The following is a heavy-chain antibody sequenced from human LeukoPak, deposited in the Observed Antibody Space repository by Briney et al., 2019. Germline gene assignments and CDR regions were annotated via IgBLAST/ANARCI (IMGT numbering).Heavy chain of an antibody. CDR1: GFAFSTYA. D-gene: IGHD5-12*01. CDR2: ISATGSGT. J-gene: IGHJ4*02. V-gene: IGHV3-23*01. CDR3: AKRQYSAYINFDY. Sequence: PGGSLRLSCAASGFAFSTYAMSWVRQAPGKGLEWVSAISATGSGTHYADSVKGRFTISRDNSKNTLYLQMNSLTAEDTAVYYCAKRQYSAYINFDYWGRGTLVTVSS.